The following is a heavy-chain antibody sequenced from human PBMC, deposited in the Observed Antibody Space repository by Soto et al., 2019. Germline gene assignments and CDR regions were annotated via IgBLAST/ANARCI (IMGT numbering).Heavy chain of an antibody. Sequence: GGSLRLSCAVSGFTFSSCTMNWVRQAPGKGLEWVSSISPSTSHIYYADSVKGRFTISRDNAKNSLFLQMNSLRAEDTAVYYCSGCSGGACHQNYGMDVWGQGTTVTV. CDR1: GFTFSSCT. V-gene: IGHV3-21*01. CDR3: SGCSGGACHQNYGMDV. J-gene: IGHJ6*02. CDR2: ISPSTSHI. D-gene: IGHD2-15*01.